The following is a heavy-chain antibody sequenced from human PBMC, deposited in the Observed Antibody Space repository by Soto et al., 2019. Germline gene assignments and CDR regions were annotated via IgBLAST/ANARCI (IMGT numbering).Heavy chain of an antibody. Sequence: TSETLSLTCAVSGGSISSSGYYWGWIRQSTGKGLEWIGTVYYTGSTYYNPSLRSRVAISVDTSKSQFSLNLNSVTAADTAVYYCARHHTESLYYFYMDVWGKGTPVTVSS. CDR3: ARHHTESLYYFYMDV. D-gene: IGHD5-18*01. CDR2: VYYTGST. V-gene: IGHV4-39*01. J-gene: IGHJ6*03. CDR1: GGSISSSGYY.